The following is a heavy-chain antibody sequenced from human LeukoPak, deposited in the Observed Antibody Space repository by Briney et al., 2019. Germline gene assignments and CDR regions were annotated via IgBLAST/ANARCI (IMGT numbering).Heavy chain of an antibody. V-gene: IGHV4-34*01. CDR2: INHSGST. D-gene: IGHD6-13*01. CDR1: GGSISSYY. Sequence: SETLSLTCTLSGGSISSYYWSWIRQPPGKGLEWIGEINHSGSTNYNPSLKSRVTISVDTSKNQFSLKLSSVTAADTAVYYCARGRDSSSWLRWRYYFDYWGQGTLVTVSS. CDR3: ARGRDSSSWLRWRYYFDY. J-gene: IGHJ4*02.